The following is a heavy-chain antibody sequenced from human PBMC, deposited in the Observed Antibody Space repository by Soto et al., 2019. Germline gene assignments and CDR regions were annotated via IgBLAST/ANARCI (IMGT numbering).Heavy chain of an antibody. CDR1: GFTFTDYG. Sequence: QVQLVESGGGVVQPGRSLRLSCADSGFTFTDYGMHWVRQAPGKGLEWVAVISYDGSNKNYADSVKGRFTISRDNSKNTLYLQMNRLRAEDSAVYYCAKYTYYHDSSGYYVFDYWGQGTLVTVAS. V-gene: IGHV3-30*18. CDR2: ISYDGSNK. D-gene: IGHD3-22*01. J-gene: IGHJ4*02. CDR3: AKYTYYHDSSGYYVFDY.